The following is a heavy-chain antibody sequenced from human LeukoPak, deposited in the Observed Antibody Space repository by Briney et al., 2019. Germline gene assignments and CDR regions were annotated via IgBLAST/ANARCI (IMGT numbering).Heavy chain of an antibody. CDR2: IYHSGST. CDR3: ARDRRFLEWSYFDY. V-gene: IGHV4-38-2*02. D-gene: IGHD3-3*01. Sequence: SETLTLTCTVSGYSISSGYYWGWIRQPPGKGLEWIGSIYHSGSTYYNPSLKSRVTISVDTSKNQFSLKLSSVTAADTAVYYCARDRRFLEWSYFDYWGQGTLVTVSS. CDR1: GYSISSGYY. J-gene: IGHJ4*02.